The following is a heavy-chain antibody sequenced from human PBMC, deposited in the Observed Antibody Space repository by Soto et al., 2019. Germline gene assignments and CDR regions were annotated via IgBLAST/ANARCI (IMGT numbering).Heavy chain of an antibody. CDR3: ARRPRDSNYYMDV. Sequence: QVQLVQSGAEVKKPGSSVNVSCKASGGTFSSYTISWVRQAPGQGLEWMGRIIPILGIATCAQKFQGRVTITADKSTSTAYMELSSLRSEDTAVYYCARRPRDSNYYMDVWGKGTTVTVSS. D-gene: IGHD4-4*01. V-gene: IGHV1-69*02. J-gene: IGHJ6*03. CDR2: IIPILGIA. CDR1: GGTFSSYT.